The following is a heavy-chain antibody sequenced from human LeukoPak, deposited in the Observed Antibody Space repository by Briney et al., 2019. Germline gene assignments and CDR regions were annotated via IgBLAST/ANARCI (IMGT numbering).Heavy chain of an antibody. CDR1: GFTFNNNA. CDR2: INGGGDAT. CDR3: ARCTASCYANSFDV. Sequence: GGSLRLSCATSGFTFNNNAMSWVRQAPGKGLEWVSAINGGGDATEYADSVKGRFTISRDNSKNTLYLQMNSLRPDDTAVYYCARCTASCYANSFDVWGQGTLLTVSS. V-gene: IGHV3-23*01. J-gene: IGHJ3*01. D-gene: IGHD2-2*01.